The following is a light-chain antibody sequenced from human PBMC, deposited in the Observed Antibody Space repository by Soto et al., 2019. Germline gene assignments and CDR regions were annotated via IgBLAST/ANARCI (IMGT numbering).Light chain of an antibody. CDR1: QSVNSK. Sequence: DIGMTQSPATQSDSPGQILTLCCXXSQSVNSKVAWYQQKPGQAPRLLIYGASTRATGIPARFSGSGSGTEFTLTISSLQSEDFAVYYCQQYNYWPPITFGQGTRLEIK. J-gene: IGKJ5*01. CDR2: GAS. CDR3: QQYNYWPPIT. V-gene: IGKV3-15*01.